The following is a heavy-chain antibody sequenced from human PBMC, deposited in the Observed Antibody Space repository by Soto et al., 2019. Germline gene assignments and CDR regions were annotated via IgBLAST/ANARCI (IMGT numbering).Heavy chain of an antibody. CDR3: AKAHMVRGVTYYYYGMDV. CDR1: GFTFDDYA. V-gene: IGHV3-43D*04. J-gene: IGHJ6*02. Sequence: GVSLRLSCAASGFTFDDYAMHWFRQAPGKGLEWVSLISWDGGSTYYADSVKGRFTISRDNSKNSLYLQMNSLRAEDTALYYCAKAHMVRGVTYYYYGMDVWGQGTTVTVSS. CDR2: ISWDGGST. D-gene: IGHD3-10*01.